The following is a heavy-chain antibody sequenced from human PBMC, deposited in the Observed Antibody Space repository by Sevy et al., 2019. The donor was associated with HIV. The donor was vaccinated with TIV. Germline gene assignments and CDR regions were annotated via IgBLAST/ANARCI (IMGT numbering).Heavy chain of an antibody. Sequence: GGSLRLSCAASGFTVSSDYMTWVRQAPGKGLEWVSVIYSGGTTYYADSVKGRFTISRDNSKNTVYLQMNSLRVEDTAVYYCAREGGYTSAWSPGNHWGQGTLVTVSS. V-gene: IGHV3-66*01. CDR3: AREGGYTSAWSPGNH. CDR2: IYSGGTT. CDR1: GFTVSSDY. J-gene: IGHJ4*02. D-gene: IGHD6-19*01.